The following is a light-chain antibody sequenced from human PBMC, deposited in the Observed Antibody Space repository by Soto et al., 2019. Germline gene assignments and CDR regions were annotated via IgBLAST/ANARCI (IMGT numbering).Light chain of an antibody. J-gene: IGLJ2*01. CDR2: EVS. CDR1: SSDVGGYTY. Sequence: QSALTQPPSASGSPGQSVTISCTGTSSDVGGYTYVSWYQQHPGKDPKLMIYEVSSRPSGVPDRFSGSKSGNTASLTVSGLQADDEADYYCSSYAGSNNYVVFGGGTKLTVL. V-gene: IGLV2-8*01. CDR3: SSYAGSNNYVV.